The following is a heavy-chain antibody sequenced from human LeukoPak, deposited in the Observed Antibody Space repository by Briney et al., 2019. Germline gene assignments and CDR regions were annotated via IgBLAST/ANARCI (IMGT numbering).Heavy chain of an antibody. CDR3: ARVKTSGWLDAFDI. V-gene: IGHV3-30*03. J-gene: IGHJ3*02. D-gene: IGHD6-19*01. Sequence: PGGSLRLSCAASGFTFSSYGMHWVRQAPGKGLEWVAVISYDGSNKYYADSVKGRFTISRDNSKNTLYLQMNSLRAEDTAVYYCARVKTSGWLDAFDIWGQGTMVTVSS. CDR1: GFTFSSYG. CDR2: ISYDGSNK.